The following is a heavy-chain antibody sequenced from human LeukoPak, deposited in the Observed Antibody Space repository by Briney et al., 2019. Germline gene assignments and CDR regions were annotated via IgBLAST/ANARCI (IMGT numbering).Heavy chain of an antibody. Sequence: GGSLRLSCVASGFTLSSSSMAWVRQAPGGRPGWVSDIYSDSSDTYYADSAKGRFSISRDDSKNTLYLQMYSLRTEDTATYYCAKRLNHNYFEYWGRGTLVNVSS. CDR1: GFTLSSSS. CDR2: IYSDSSDT. J-gene: IGHJ4*02. D-gene: IGHD6-19*01. CDR3: AKRLNHNYFEY. V-gene: IGHV3-23*03.